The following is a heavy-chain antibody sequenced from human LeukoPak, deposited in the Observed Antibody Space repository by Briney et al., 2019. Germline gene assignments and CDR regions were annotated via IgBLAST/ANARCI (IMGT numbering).Heavy chain of an antibody. CDR2: INPSGGST. CDR1: GHSLTSYS. V-gene: IGHV1-46*01. D-gene: IGHD5/OR15-5a*01. Sequence: ASVKVSCKAFGHSLTSYSMHWVRQAPGQGLEWMGIINPSGGSTSYAQKFQGRVTMNRDTSTSTVYMEVTSLRSEDTAVYYCARGFDGLRLKGQYFDYWGQGTLVTVSS. CDR3: ARGFDGLRLKGQYFDY. J-gene: IGHJ4*02.